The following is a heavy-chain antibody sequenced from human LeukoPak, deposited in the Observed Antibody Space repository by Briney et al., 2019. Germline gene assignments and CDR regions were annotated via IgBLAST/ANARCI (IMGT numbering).Heavy chain of an antibody. J-gene: IGHJ4*02. Sequence: PGRSLRLSCAASGFTFTNYDMHWVRQAPGKGLEWVAVISYDGSNKYYADSVKGRFTISRDNSKNTVYLQMNSLRPEDTVVYYCGRAVTSTYYFDYWGQGTLVTVSS. CDR2: ISYDGSNK. CDR3: GRAVTSTYYFDY. CDR1: GFTFTNYD. V-gene: IGHV3-30*04.